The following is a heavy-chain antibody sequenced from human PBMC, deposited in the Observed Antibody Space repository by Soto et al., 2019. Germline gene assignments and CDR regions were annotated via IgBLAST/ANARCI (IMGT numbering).Heavy chain of an antibody. J-gene: IGHJ4*02. Sequence: PGGSLRLSCAASGFTFSSYSMNWVRQAPGKGLEWVSSISSSSSYIYYADSVKGRFTISRDNAKNSLYLQMNSLRAEDTAVYYCARDPPGESPLDYWGQGTLVTVSS. D-gene: IGHD4-17*01. CDR3: ARDPPGESPLDY. V-gene: IGHV3-21*01. CDR2: ISSSSSYI. CDR1: GFTFSSYS.